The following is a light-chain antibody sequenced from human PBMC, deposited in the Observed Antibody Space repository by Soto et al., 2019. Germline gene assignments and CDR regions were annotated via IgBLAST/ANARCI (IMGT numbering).Light chain of an antibody. V-gene: IGLV2-8*01. Sequence: QSALTQPPSASGSPGQSVTISCTGTSSDVGGHNYVSWYQQHPGKAPKLMIYEVSKRPSGVPDRFSGSKSGNTASLTVSGLQADDEADYYCSSYGGSNTFGVFGTGTKVTVL. CDR3: SSYGGSNTFGV. CDR1: SSDVGGHNY. J-gene: IGLJ1*01. CDR2: EVS.